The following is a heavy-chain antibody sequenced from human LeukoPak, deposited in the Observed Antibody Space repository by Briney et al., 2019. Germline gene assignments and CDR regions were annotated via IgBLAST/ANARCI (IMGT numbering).Heavy chain of an antibody. V-gene: IGHV3-23*01. CDR1: GFTFSSYA. CDR2: ISGSGFST. Sequence: GGSLRLSCAASGFTFSSYAMSWVRQAPGQGLEWLSAISGSGFSTHYADSVKGRFTISRDNPKTTLFLQMNSLRAEDTALYYCAKDIEVAITGHYFDLWGRGTLVAVSS. CDR3: AKDIEVAITGHYFDL. J-gene: IGHJ2*01. D-gene: IGHD3-22*01.